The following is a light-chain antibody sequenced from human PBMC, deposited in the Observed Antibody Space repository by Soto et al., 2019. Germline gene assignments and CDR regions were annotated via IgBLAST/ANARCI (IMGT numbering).Light chain of an antibody. V-gene: IGLV1-51*01. Sequence: QAVLTQPPSVSAAPGQMVTISCSGGNSNIGNNYVSWYQQLPGTAPKLLIYDNDKRPSGIPDRFSGSKSGTSATLGITGLQTGDEADYYCGTWDTSLSAVPFGGGTKVTVL. CDR1: NSNIGNNY. J-gene: IGLJ2*01. CDR3: GTWDTSLSAVP. CDR2: DND.